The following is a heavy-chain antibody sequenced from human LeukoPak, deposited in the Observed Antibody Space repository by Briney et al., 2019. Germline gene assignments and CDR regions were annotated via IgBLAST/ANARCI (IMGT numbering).Heavy chain of an antibody. CDR1: GYTFTSYG. D-gene: IGHD4-17*01. J-gene: IGHJ5*02. CDR3: ARDSYGDYGLGFDP. V-gene: IGHV1-18*01. Sequence: ASVKVSCKASGYTFTSYGISWVRQAPGQGLEWMGWISAYNGNTNYALKLQGRVTMTTDTSTSTAYMELRSLRSDDTAVYYCARDSYGDYGLGFDPWGQGTLVTVSS. CDR2: ISAYNGNT.